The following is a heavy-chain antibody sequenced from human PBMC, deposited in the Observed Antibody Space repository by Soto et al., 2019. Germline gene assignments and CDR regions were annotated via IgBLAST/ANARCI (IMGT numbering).Heavy chain of an antibody. CDR1: GFSFSAAS. J-gene: IGHJ4*02. CDR2: ITRKSNNYAK. Sequence: GGSLRLSCAASGFSFSAASIHWVRQASWRGLEWIGRITRKSNNYAKIYSASAKGTFIIARDDSKNTAYLEMTSLKYEDTAVCYCTTMKSVGSDYWGQGSLVTVCS. V-gene: IGHV3-73*01. CDR3: TTMKSVGSDY. D-gene: IGHD1-26*01.